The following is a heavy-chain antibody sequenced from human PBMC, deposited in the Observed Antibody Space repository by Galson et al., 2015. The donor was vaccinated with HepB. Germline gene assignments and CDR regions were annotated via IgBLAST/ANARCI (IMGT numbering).Heavy chain of an antibody. Sequence: SVKVSCKASGYTFTGYYMHWVRQAPGQGLEWMGWINPNSGGTNYAQKFQGWVTMTRDTSISTAYMELSRLRSDDTAVYYCARGIWVGATIDWFDPWGQGTLVTVSS. J-gene: IGHJ5*02. CDR1: GYTFTGYY. D-gene: IGHD1-26*01. CDR3: ARGIWVGATIDWFDP. CDR2: INPNSGGT. V-gene: IGHV1-2*04.